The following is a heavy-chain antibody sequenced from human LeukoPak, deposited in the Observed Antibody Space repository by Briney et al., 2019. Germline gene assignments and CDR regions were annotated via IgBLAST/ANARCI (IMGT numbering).Heavy chain of an antibody. CDR2: INGDGSRT. V-gene: IGHV3-74*01. CDR1: GFTFSSYW. D-gene: IGHD6-6*01. J-gene: IGHJ4*02. Sequence: GGSLRLSCAASGFTFSSYWMHWVRQAPGKGLVWVSRINGDGSRTSYADSVKGRFTISRDNAKNTLYLLLNSLRAEDTAVYYCSSPKYSSSSSQFDYWGQGTLVTVSS. CDR3: SSPKYSSSSSQFDY.